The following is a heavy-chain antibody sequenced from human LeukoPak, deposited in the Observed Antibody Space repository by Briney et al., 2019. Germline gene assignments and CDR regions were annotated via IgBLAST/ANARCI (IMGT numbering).Heavy chain of an antibody. CDR2: ISWNSGSI. CDR1: GFTFDDYA. D-gene: IGHD3-3*01. CDR3: AKDGSGYYSFDY. Sequence: GRSLRLSCAASGFTFDDYAMHWVRQAPGKGLEWVSGISWNSGSIGYADSVKGRFTISRDNAKNSLYLQMNSLRAEDTALYYCAKDGSGYYSFDYLGQGTLVTVSS. V-gene: IGHV3-9*01. J-gene: IGHJ4*02.